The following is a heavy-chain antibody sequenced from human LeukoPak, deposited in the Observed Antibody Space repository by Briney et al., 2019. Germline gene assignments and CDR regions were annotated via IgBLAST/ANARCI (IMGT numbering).Heavy chain of an antibody. CDR1: GGSFSGYY. Sequence: PSETLSLTCAVYGGSFSGYYWSWIRQPPGKGLEWIGEINHSGSTNYNPSLKSRVTISVDTSKNQFSLKLSSVTAGDTAVYDCAREGLFSSWYYWGQGTLVTVSS. CDR2: INHSGST. CDR3: AREGLFSSWYY. D-gene: IGHD6-13*01. J-gene: IGHJ4*02. V-gene: IGHV4-34*01.